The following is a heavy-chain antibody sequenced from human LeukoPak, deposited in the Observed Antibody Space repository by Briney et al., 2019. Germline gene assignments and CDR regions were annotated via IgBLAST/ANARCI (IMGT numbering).Heavy chain of an antibody. CDR3: ARAGFTFSDYFGSFFDY. CDR2: IKQDGSEK. J-gene: IGHJ4*02. D-gene: IGHD3-10*01. V-gene: IGHV3-7*01. CDR1: GFTFSSYW. Sequence: GGSLRLSCAASGFTFSSYWMSWVRQAPGKGLEWVANIKQDGSEKYYVDSVKGRFTISRDNAKNSLYLQMNSLRAEDTAVYYCARAGFTFSDYFGSFFDYWGQGTLVTVSS.